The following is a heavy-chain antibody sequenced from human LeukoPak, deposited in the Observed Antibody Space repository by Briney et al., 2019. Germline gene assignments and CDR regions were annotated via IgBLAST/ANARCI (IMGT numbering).Heavy chain of an antibody. CDR1: GGSIIPYY. CDR3: SRGLRFSS. V-gene: IGHV4-59*01. Sequence: PSETLSLTCTVSGGSIIPYYWSWIRQPPGKGLEWIGYIYYNGSTLYNPSLRTRVTISLNTSKSQFFLEVTTVTATDTAVYFCSRGLRFSSWGPGTLVTVSS. CDR2: IYYNGST. D-gene: IGHD3-3*01. J-gene: IGHJ5*02.